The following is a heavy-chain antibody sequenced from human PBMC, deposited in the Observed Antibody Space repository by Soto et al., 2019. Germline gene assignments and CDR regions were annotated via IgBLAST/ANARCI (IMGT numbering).Heavy chain of an antibody. Sequence: GGSLRLSCAASGFTFSSYAMSWVHQAPGKGLEWVSAISGSGGSTYYADSVKGRFTISRDNSKNTLYLQMNSLRAEDTAVYYCAKPPLGYCSGGSCYSVDFDYWGQGTLVTVSS. CDR3: AKPPLGYCSGGSCYSVDFDY. CDR1: GFTFSSYA. D-gene: IGHD2-15*01. V-gene: IGHV3-23*01. J-gene: IGHJ4*02. CDR2: ISGSGGST.